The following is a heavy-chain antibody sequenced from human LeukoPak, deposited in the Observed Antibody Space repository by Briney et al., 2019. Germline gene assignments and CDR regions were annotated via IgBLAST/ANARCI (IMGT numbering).Heavy chain of an antibody. CDR3: ARRRTAGNALDI. CDR1: GYSISSGYY. Sequence: SETLSLTCTVSGYSISSGYYWGWIRQPPGKGLEWIGSIYHSGSTYYNPSLRSRVTMSVDTSKNQFSLRLNSVNAVDTAVYYCARRRTAGNALDIWGQGTMVTVSS. J-gene: IGHJ3*02. CDR2: IYHSGST. D-gene: IGHD3-10*01. V-gene: IGHV4-38-2*02.